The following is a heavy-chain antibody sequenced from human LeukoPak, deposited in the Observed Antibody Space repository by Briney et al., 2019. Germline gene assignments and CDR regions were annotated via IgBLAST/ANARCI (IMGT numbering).Heavy chain of an antibody. CDR2: VYIDGET. CDR3: AGERRYDGLNSYYPLDY. Sequence: GGSLRLSCAVSGFTVSTYFMAWVRQAPGKGLECVSVVYIDGETYYTDSVRGRFTVSRDNSKNTMFLQMDSLRVEDTAVYYCAGERRYDGLNSYYPLDYWGQGTLVTVSS. V-gene: IGHV3-66*02. J-gene: IGHJ4*02. D-gene: IGHD3-9*01. CDR1: GFTVSTYF.